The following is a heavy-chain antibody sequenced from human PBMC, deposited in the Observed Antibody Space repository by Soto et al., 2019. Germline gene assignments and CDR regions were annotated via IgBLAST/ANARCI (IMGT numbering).Heavy chain of an antibody. CDR1: GYTFTSYY. Sequence: ASVKVSCKASGYTFTSYYMHWVRQAPGQGLEWMGIINPSGGSTSYAQKFQGRVTMTRDTSTSTVYMELSSLRSEDTAVYYCARDRKVDSRSSGYYFDYWGQGTLVTVSS. J-gene: IGHJ4*02. CDR3: ARDRKVDSRSSGYYFDY. CDR2: INPSGGST. V-gene: IGHV1-46*01. D-gene: IGHD6-6*01.